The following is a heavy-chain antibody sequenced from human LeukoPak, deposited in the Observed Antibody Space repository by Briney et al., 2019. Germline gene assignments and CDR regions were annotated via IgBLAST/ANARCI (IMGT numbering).Heavy chain of an antibody. CDR1: GGSISSSSYY. Sequence: KPSETLSLTCTVSGGSISSSSYYWGWIRQPPGKGLEWIGEINHSGSTNYNPSLKSRVTISVDTSKNQFSLKLSSVTAADTAVYYCARGRVQRFLPAYTPFVKTSSWFDPWGQGTLVTVSS. CDR2: INHSGST. J-gene: IGHJ5*02. D-gene: IGHD3-16*01. V-gene: IGHV4-39*07. CDR3: ARGRVQRFLPAYTPFVKTSSWFDP.